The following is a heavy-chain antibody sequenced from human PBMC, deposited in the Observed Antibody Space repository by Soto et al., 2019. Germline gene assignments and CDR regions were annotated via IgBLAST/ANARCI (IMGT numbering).Heavy chain of an antibody. Sequence: GGSLRLSCAAFGFTFRSFAMHWARQAPGKGLEWVTVISIRGGDEYYAESVRGRFTISRDDSKNTLYLQMDSLRVEDTAVYYCARGTIVARQHLDYWGQGTLVTVSS. CDR1: GFTFRSFA. V-gene: IGHV3-30*03. D-gene: IGHD6-6*01. J-gene: IGHJ4*02. CDR3: ARGTIVARQHLDY. CDR2: ISIRGGDE.